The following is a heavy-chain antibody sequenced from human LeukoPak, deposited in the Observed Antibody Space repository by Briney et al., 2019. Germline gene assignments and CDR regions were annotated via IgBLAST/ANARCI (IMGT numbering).Heavy chain of an antibody. Sequence: GGSLRLSCAASGFTFSSSAMSWVRQAPGKGLEWVSNISGSGSGGSTYYADSVKGRFTISRDNAKNSLYLQMYSLRAEDTAVYYCAREDGIVDYYDSSGYYYGPYWGQGTLVTVSS. V-gene: IGHV3-23*01. CDR2: ISGSGSGGST. CDR3: AREDGIVDYYDSSGYYYGPY. D-gene: IGHD3-22*01. J-gene: IGHJ4*02. CDR1: GFTFSSSA.